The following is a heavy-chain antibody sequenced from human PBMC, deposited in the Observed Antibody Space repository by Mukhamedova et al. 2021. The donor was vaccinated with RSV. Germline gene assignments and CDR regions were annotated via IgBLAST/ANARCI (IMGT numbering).Heavy chain of an antibody. V-gene: IGHV3-30*07. CDR3: ARGGNTVVTVKASFDL. D-gene: IGHD2-21*02. Sequence: AEYMGGRFTISRDNFENTLYLQMNSLRDEDTAVYYCARGGNTVVTVKASFDLWGQGTLVTVSS. J-gene: IGHJ4*02.